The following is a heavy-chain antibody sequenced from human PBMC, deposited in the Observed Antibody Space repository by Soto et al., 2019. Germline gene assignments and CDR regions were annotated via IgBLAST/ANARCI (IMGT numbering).Heavy chain of an antibody. D-gene: IGHD3-16*01. Sequence: SETLSLTCSVSGRSISEINSYWGWIRQTPGYWLEWIWTIHHTGITYYNPSLKSRLIISLDTPKTQFPLNLSSVTAADTAVYFWAKGKGGYFAHWGQGSLVTVSS. CDR1: GRSISEINSY. J-gene: IGHJ4*02. V-gene: IGHV4-39*06. CDR2: IHHTGIT. CDR3: AKGKGGYFAH.